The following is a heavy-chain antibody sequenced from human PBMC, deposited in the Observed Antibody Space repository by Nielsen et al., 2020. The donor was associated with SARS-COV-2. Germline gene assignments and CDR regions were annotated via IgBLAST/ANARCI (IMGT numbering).Heavy chain of an antibody. CDR1: GGTSSSYG. Sequence: ASVKVSCKASGGTSSSYGISWVRQAPGQGLEWMGWISAYNGNTNYAQKLQGRVTMTTDTSTSTAYMELRSLRSDDTAVYYCARVGVAAAGQGVNAFDIWGQGTMVTVSS. J-gene: IGHJ3*02. V-gene: IGHV1-18*01. CDR2: ISAYNGNT. CDR3: ARVGVAAAGQGVNAFDI. D-gene: IGHD6-13*01.